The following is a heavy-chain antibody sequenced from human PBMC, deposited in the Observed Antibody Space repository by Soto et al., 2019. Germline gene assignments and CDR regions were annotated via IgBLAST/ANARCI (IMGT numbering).Heavy chain of an antibody. D-gene: IGHD3-10*01. Sequence: QVQLQESGPGLVKASQTLSLTCNVSGGSISSGGYYWTWIRQHPGKGLEWIGNIHHSGSTFYNPSLKSRVAISVDTSKNQFSLKLSSVTAADAAVYFCVRGVLSWGQGTLVTFSS. CDR1: GGSISSGGYY. J-gene: IGHJ1*01. V-gene: IGHV4-31*03. CDR3: VRGVLS. CDR2: IHHSGST.